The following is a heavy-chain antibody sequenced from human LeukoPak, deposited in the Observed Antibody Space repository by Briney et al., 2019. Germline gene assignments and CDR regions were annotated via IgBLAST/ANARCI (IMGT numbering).Heavy chain of an antibody. CDR3: ARLLRSYYYYYYMDV. CDR2: ISAYNGNT. Sequence: ASVKVSCKASGYTFTSYGISWVRQAPGQGLEWMGWISAYNGNTNYAQKLQGRVTMTTDTSTSTAYMKLRSLRSDGTAVYYCARLLRSYYYYYYMDVWGKGTTVTVSS. CDR1: GYTFTSYG. D-gene: IGHD2-15*01. V-gene: IGHV1-18*01. J-gene: IGHJ6*03.